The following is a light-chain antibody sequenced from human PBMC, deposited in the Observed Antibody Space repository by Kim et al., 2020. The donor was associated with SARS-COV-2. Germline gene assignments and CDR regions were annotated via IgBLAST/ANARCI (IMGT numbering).Light chain of an antibody. CDR1: QSVSIY. V-gene: IGKV3-11*01. CDR2: DAS. CDR3: QQRNKWKLT. J-gene: IGKJ4*01. Sequence: EIVLTQSPATLSLSPGERATLSCRASQSVSIYLAWYQQKPGQAPSLLIYDASNRATGTPARFTGSGSGTDFSLTITSLEPEDFAVYYWQQRNKWKLTFGGGTKVEIK.